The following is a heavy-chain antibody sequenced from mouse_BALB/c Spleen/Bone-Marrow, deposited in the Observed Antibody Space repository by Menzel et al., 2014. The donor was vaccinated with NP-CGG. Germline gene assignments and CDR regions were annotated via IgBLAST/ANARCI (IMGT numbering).Heavy chain of an antibody. CDR1: GFTFSSFG. V-gene: IGHV5-17*02. J-gene: IGHJ4*01. Sequence: EVMLVESGAGLVQPGGSRKLSCAASGFTFSSFGMHWVRQAPEKGLEWVAYISTGSSNIYYADTVKGRFTISRDNPKNTLFLQMDSRSSASAAMDYCARKGAIIAHYYAMDYWGQGTSVTVSS. CDR2: ISTGSSNI. CDR3: ARKGAIIAHYYAMDY.